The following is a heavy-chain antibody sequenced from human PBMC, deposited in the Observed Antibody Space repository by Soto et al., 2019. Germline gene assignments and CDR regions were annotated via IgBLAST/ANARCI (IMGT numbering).Heavy chain of an antibody. V-gene: IGHV1-69*06. J-gene: IGHJ4*02. CDR3: ARERSRYDRSGYYRPDY. D-gene: IGHD3-22*01. Sequence: QVQLVQSGAEVKKPGSSVKVSCKASGDTFSSYAISWVRQAPGQGLEWMGGIIPILGTPNYAQKFQGRVTITADKSTSTAYMELSSLRSEDTVVYYCARERSRYDRSGYYRPDYWGQGTLVTVSS. CDR1: GDTFSSYA. CDR2: IIPILGTP.